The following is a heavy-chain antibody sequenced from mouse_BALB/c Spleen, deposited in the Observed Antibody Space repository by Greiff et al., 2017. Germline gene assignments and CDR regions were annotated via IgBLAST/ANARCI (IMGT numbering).Heavy chain of an antibody. CDR1: GYTFTSYW. Sequence: VKLQQPGAELVKPGASVKMSCKASGYTFTSYWMHWVKQRPGQGLEWIGTIDPSDSYTSYNQKFKGKATLTVDTSSSTAYMQLSSLTSEDSAVYYCTRSEQLGLYFDYWGQGTTLTVSS. J-gene: IGHJ2*01. V-gene: IGHV1S127*01. CDR3: TRSEQLGLYFDY. CDR2: IDPSDSYT. D-gene: IGHD3-1*01.